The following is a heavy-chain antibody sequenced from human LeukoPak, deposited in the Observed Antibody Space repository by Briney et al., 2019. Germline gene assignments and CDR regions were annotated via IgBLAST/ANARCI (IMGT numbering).Heavy chain of an antibody. J-gene: IGHJ6*02. D-gene: IGHD4-17*01. CDR3: ARESMTTVTTGMDV. V-gene: IGHV3-23*01. Sequence: GGSLRLSCAASGFTFSSYVMSWVRQAPGKGLEWVSSISNSGGSTYYADSVKGRFTISRDNSKNTLYLQMNSLRAEDTAVYYCARESMTTVTTGMDVWGQGTTVTVSS. CDR2: ISNSGGST. CDR1: GFTFSSYV.